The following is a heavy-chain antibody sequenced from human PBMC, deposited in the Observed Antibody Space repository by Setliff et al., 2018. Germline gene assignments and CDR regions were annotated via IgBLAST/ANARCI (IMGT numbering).Heavy chain of an antibody. CDR2: INPSGGST. V-gene: IGHV1-46*01. Sequence: ASVKVSCKASGYTFTSYYMHWVRQAPGQGLEWMGIINPSGGSTSYAQKFQGRVTMTRDTSTSTVYMELRSVRSEDTAVYYCARVFYYGRPFDIWGQGTMVTVSS. J-gene: IGHJ3*02. D-gene: IGHD3-10*01. CDR1: GYTFTSYY. CDR3: ARVFYYGRPFDI.